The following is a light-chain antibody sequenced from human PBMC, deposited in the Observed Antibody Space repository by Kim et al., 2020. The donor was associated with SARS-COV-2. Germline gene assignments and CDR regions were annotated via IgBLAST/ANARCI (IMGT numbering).Light chain of an antibody. V-gene: IGKV3-20*01. Sequence: EIVLTQSPGTLSLSPGERATLSCRASQSVSKNYLAWYQQKPGQAPRLLIYGASSRATGIPDRFSGSGSGTDFILTISRLEPEDFAVYYCQQYGSSPYTFGQGTKVEIK. J-gene: IGKJ2*01. CDR1: QSVSKNY. CDR3: QQYGSSPYT. CDR2: GAS.